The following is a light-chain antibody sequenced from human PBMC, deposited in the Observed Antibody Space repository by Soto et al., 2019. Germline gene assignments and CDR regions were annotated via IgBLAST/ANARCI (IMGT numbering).Light chain of an antibody. V-gene: IGKV3-15*01. Sequence: EIVITQSPATLSVSPGERATLSCRASQSVSSNLAWYQQKPGQAPRLLIYGASTRATGIPARFSGSGSGTEFTLTICSLQSEDFAVYYCQQYNNWPLTFGQGTKV. J-gene: IGKJ1*01. CDR1: QSVSSN. CDR3: QQYNNWPLT. CDR2: GAS.